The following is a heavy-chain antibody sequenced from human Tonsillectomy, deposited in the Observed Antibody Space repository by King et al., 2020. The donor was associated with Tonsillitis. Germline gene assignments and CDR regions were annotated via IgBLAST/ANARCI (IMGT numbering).Heavy chain of an antibody. V-gene: IGHV1-69*04. CDR2: IIPILGIT. CDR1: GGTFSSYA. J-gene: IGHJ4*02. D-gene: IGHD6-19*01. Sequence: VQLVQSGAEVKKPGSSVKVSCKASGGTFSSYATSWVRQAPGQGLEWMGRIIPILGITNYAQKFQGRVTITADKSTSTAYMELSGLRSDDTAVYYCARDGVEAMAGSFDYWGQGTLVTVSS. CDR3: ARDGVEAMAGSFDY.